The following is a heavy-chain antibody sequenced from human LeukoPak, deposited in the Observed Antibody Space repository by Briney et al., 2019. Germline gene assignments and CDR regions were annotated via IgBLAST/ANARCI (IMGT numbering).Heavy chain of an antibody. J-gene: IGHJ4*02. D-gene: IGHD4-11*01. CDR3: ARFHSDYFDY. CDR1: GLTFSSYR. CDR2: IKEDGSEK. V-gene: IGHV3-7*01. Sequence: GGSLRLSCAASGLTFSSYRMSWVRQAPVKGLEWVANIKEDGSEKDYMDFVKGRFTISRDNAKNSLYLQMNSLRAEDAAVYYCARFHSDYFDYWGQGTLVTVSS.